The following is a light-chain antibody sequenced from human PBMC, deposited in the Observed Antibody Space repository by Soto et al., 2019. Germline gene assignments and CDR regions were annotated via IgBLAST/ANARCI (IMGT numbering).Light chain of an antibody. V-gene: IGKV1-5*03. CDR2: KAT. Sequence: DIQMTQSPSTLSASVGDGVTITCRASQSIGSWLAWYQQKPGKAPKLLIYKATNLQSGVTSRFSSSGSGTYFRITISSLQPEDSATYFCQQYNDFQYTFGPGTKLEI. J-gene: IGKJ2*01. CDR1: QSIGSW. CDR3: QQYNDFQYT.